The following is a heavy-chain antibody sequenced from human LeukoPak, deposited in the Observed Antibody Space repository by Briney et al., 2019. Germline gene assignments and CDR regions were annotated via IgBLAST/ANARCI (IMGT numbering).Heavy chain of an antibody. CDR1: GFTFSDYY. CDR3: AKQGFLEFFYYMDV. J-gene: IGHJ6*03. CDR2: ISSSGSTI. D-gene: IGHD3-3*01. V-gene: IGHV3-11*01. Sequence: GGSLRLSCAASGFTFSDYYMSWIRQAPGKGLEWVSYISSSGSTIYYADSVKGRFTISRDNAKNSLYLQMNSLRAEDTAVYYCAKQGFLEFFYYMDVWGKGTTVTVSS.